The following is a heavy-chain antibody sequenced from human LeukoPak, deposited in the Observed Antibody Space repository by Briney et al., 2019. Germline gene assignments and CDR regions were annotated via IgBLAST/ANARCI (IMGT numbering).Heavy chain of an antibody. J-gene: IGHJ3*02. CDR2: ISSSSSYI. Sequence: GGSLRLSCAASGFTFSSYSMNWVRRAPGKGLEWVSSISSSSSYIYYADSVKGRFTIARDNAKNSLYLQMNSLRAEDTAVYYCARFPNYGGNSGPRLADAFDIWGQGTMVTVSS. V-gene: IGHV3-21*01. CDR3: ARFPNYGGNSGPRLADAFDI. CDR1: GFTFSSYS. D-gene: IGHD4-23*01.